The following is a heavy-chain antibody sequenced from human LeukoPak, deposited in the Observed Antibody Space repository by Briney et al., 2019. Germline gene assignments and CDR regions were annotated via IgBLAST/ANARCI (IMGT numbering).Heavy chain of an antibody. D-gene: IGHD6-19*01. Sequence: GGSLRLSCAASGFTVSSNYMSWVRQAPGKGLEWVSVIYSGGSTYYADSVKGRFTISRDNSKNTLYLQMNSLRAEDTAVYYCARFQYSSGWYPTFGAFDIWGQGTMVTVSS. CDR1: GFTVSSNY. CDR3: ARFQYSSGWYPTFGAFDI. CDR2: IYSGGST. J-gene: IGHJ3*02. V-gene: IGHV3-53*01.